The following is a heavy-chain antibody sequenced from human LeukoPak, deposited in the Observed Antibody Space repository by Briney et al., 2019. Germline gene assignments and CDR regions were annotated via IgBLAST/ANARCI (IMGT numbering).Heavy chain of an antibody. Sequence: GGSLRLSRAASGFTFSSYAMTWVRQAPGKGLEWVSAISGDGGSTYYADSVKGRFTISRDNSKNTLYLQMNSLRAEDTAVYYCAKSGRGYSYGNFDYWGQGTLVTVSS. J-gene: IGHJ4*02. CDR1: GFTFSSYA. V-gene: IGHV3-23*01. D-gene: IGHD5-18*01. CDR2: ISGDGGST. CDR3: AKSGRGYSYGNFDY.